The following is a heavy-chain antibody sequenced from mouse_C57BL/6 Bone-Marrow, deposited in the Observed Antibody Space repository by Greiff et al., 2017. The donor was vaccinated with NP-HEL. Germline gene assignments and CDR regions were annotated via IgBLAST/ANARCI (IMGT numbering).Heavy chain of an antibody. D-gene: IGHD1-1*01. CDR2: IYPRSGNT. V-gene: IGHV1-81*01. CDR1: GYTFTSYG. J-gene: IGHJ2*01. Sequence: VQMQQSGAELARPGATVKLSCKASGYTFTSYGISWVKQRTGQGLEWIGEIYPRSGNTYYNEKFKGKATLTADKSSSTAYMELRSLTSEDSAVYFCARRATVVATDYWGQGTTLTVSS. CDR3: ARRATVVATDY.